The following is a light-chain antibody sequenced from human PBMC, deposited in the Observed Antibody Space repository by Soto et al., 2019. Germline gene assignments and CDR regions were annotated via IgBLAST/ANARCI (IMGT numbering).Light chain of an antibody. CDR3: MQALQTPLT. J-gene: IGKJ4*01. V-gene: IGKV2-28*01. Sequence: DIVLTQSPLSLPVSPEEPASISCRSSQSLLHHNGYNYLDWYLQKPGQSPQLLIHLGSNRASGVPDRFSGSGSGTDFTLKISRVEAEDVGVYYCMQALQTPLTFGGGTKVEIK. CDR2: LGS. CDR1: QSLLHHNGYNY.